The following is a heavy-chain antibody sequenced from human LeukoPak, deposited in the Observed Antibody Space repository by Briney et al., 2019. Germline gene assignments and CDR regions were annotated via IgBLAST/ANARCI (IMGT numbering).Heavy chain of an antibody. CDR1: GYTLTELS. V-gene: IGHV1-24*01. D-gene: IGHD3-10*01. CDR2: FDPEDGET. Sequence: ASVKVSCKVSGYTLTELSMHWVRQAPGKGLEWMGGFDPEDGETIYAQKFQGRVTMTEDTSTDTAYMELSSLRSEDTAVYYCAREYGSGTTGGPYFDSWGQGTLVTVSS. CDR3: AREYGSGTTGGPYFDS. J-gene: IGHJ4*02.